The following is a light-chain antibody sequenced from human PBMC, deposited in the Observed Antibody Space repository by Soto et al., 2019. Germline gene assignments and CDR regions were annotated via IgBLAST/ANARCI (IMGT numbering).Light chain of an antibody. CDR2: AAS. CDR1: QGIAI. V-gene: IGKV1-16*02. Sequence: DIQMTQSPSSLSASVGDRVTITCRASQGIAIAWFQQKPGKAPKSLIYAASSLQSGVPSKFSGSGSGTDFTLTISSLQPEDFATYYCQQYNSYPRTFGQGTKVEIK. CDR3: QQYNSYPRT. J-gene: IGKJ1*01.